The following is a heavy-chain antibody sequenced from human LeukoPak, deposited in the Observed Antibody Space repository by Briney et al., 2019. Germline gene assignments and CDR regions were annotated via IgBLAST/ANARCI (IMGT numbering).Heavy chain of an antibody. D-gene: IGHD3-22*01. Sequence: SETLSLTCTVSGGSISTYFWSWIRQPPGKGLEWIGHIYFSGSTNYNPSLESRVTISVDRSKNQFSLTLSSVTAADTAVYYCARHKSSGSYPLDYWGQGILVTVSS. CDR3: ARHKSSGSYPLDY. V-gene: IGHV4-59*08. J-gene: IGHJ4*02. CDR2: IYFSGST. CDR1: GGSISTYF.